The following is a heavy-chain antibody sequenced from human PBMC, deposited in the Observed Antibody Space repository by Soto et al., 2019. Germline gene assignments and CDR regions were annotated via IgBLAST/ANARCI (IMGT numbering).Heavy chain of an antibody. J-gene: IGHJ4*02. CDR2: ISTSSSTT. CDR1: GFAFTNYN. Sequence: GGSLRLSCAASGFAFTNYNMNWVRQAPGKGLEWVSYISTSSSTTYYSDSVRGRFTISRDNAQNSLYLQMNSLRDEDTAVYYCARKFPGSGNYLFDYWGQGTLVTVSS. D-gene: IGHD3-10*01. CDR3: ARKFPGSGNYLFDY. V-gene: IGHV3-48*02.